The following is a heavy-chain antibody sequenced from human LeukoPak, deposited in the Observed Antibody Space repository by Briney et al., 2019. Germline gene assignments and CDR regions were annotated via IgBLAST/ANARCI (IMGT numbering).Heavy chain of an antibody. CDR3: ARSAYNYGYVYFDH. CDR2: IDPNSDNI. D-gene: IGHD5-18*01. CDR1: GYIFTGCF. V-gene: IGHV1-2*02. J-gene: IGHJ4*02. Sequence: GASVKVSCKASGYIFTGCFIHYVRPAPGQGLEWMGWIDPNSDNIRYSETFKDRVTMTRDTSTNTAYMELSWLRSDDTAVYYCARSAYNYGYVYFDHWGQGTLVIVSS.